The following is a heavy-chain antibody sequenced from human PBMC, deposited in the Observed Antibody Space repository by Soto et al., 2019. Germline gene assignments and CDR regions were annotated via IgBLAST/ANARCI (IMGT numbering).Heavy chain of an antibody. V-gene: IGHV3-30*18. Sequence: QVQLVESGGGVVQPGRSLRLSCAASGFTFRSYGMHWVRQAPGKGLEWVAVISYDGSNKYYADSVKGRFTISRDNSKNTLYLQMNSLRAEDTAVYYCAKDFELDFWSGYSYYFDYWGQGTLVTVSS. J-gene: IGHJ4*02. CDR3: AKDFELDFWSGYSYYFDY. CDR1: GFTFRSYG. CDR2: ISYDGSNK. D-gene: IGHD3-3*01.